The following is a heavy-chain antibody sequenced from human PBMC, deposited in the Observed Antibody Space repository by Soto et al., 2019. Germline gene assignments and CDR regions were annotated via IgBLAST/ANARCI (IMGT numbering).Heavy chain of an antibody. CDR2: INHSGST. CDR1: GGSFSGYY. V-gene: IGHV4-34*09. CDR3: ARGFGGLSLDYFDF. J-gene: IGHJ4*02. Sequence: SETLSLTCAVYGGSFSGYYWSWIRQPPGKGLEWIGEINHSGSTYYNPALQRRAVFSIDTSKTRFSLKLTSVTAADTAVYYCARGFGGLSLDYFDFLGQGTQVTVSS. D-gene: IGHD3-10*01.